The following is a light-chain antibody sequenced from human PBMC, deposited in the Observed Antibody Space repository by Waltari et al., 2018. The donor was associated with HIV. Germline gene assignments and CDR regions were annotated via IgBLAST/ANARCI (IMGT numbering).Light chain of an antibody. Sequence: IQMTQSPSILYASVGDRVSITCRASQNVDSWLAWYQQRPGRAPKLLIYKASTLEYGVPARFSGSGSGTDFTLTISSLQPDDFATYYCQQYNSDFYTFGQGTRLDLK. CDR2: KAS. CDR3: QQYNSDFYT. CDR1: QNVDSW. J-gene: IGKJ2*01. V-gene: IGKV1-5*03.